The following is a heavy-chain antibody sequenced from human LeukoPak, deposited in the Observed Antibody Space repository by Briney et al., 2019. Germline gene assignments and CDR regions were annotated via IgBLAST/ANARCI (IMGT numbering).Heavy chain of an antibody. J-gene: IGHJ5*02. CDR2: IIPILGIA. V-gene: IGHV1-69*04. D-gene: IGHD3-10*01. Sequence: SVKVSCKASGGTFSSYAISWVRQAPGQGLEWMGRIIPILGIANYAQKFQGRVTITADKSTSTAYMELSSLRSEDTAVYYCARGYRITMVRGVIFWFDPWGQGTLVTVSS. CDR1: GGTFSSYA. CDR3: ARGYRITMVRGVIFWFDP.